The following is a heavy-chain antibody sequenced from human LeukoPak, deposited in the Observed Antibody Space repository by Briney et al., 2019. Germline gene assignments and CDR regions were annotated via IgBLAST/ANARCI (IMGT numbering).Heavy chain of an antibody. CDR3: ARDPRRTVTTPPYFDY. CDR1: GFTVSSNY. CDR2: IYSGGST. J-gene: IGHJ4*02. V-gene: IGHV3-53*01. D-gene: IGHD4-17*01. Sequence: GGSLRLSCAASGFTVSSNYMSWVRQAPGKGLEWVSVIYSGGSTYYADSVKGRFTISRDNSKNTLYLQMNSLRAEDTAIYYCARDPRRTVTTPPYFDYWGQGTLVTVSS.